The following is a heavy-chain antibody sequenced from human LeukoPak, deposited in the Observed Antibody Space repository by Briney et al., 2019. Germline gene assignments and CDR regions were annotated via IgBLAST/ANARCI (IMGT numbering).Heavy chain of an antibody. CDR2: IWYDGSYK. V-gene: IGHV3-33*01. CDR1: GFTFNNCG. J-gene: IGHJ3*02. D-gene: IGHD1-26*01. CDR3: ARVGTVGATNAFDI. Sequence: PGGSLRLSCAASGFTFNNCGMHWVRQAPGKGLEWVAAIWYDGSYKYYADSVKGRFTISRDNSKKMLYLQLSSLRAEDTAVYYCARVGTVGATNAFDIWGQGTMVTVSS.